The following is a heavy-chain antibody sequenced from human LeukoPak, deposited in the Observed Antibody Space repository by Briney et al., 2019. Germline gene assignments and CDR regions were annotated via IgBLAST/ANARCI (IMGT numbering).Heavy chain of an antibody. D-gene: IGHD3-22*01. V-gene: IGHV3-21*01. J-gene: IGHJ4*02. CDR2: ISSSSSYI. CDR1: GFTFSSYS. CDR3: ARDLSYYDSRRDY. Sequence: PGGSLRLSCAASGFTFSSYSMNWVRQAPGKGLEWVSSISSSSSYIYYADSVKGRFTISRDNAKNSLYLQMNSLRAEDTAVYYCARDLSYYDSRRDYWGQGTLVTVSS.